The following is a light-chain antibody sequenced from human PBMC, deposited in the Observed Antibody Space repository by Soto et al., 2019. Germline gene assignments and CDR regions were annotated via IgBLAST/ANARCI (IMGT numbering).Light chain of an antibody. Sequence: NFMLTQPHSVSESPGKTVTISCTRSSGSIASNYVQWYQQRPGSAPTTVIYENNQRPSGVPDRLSGSIDSSFNSASLTISGLKTEDEADYYCQSYDSSNYMLFGGGTKLTVL. CDR2: ENN. CDR3: QSYDSSNYML. CDR1: SGSIASNY. V-gene: IGLV6-57*04. J-gene: IGLJ2*01.